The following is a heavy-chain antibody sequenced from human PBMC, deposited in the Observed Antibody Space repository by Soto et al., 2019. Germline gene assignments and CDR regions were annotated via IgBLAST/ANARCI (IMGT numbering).Heavy chain of an antibody. CDR1: GFTFSSYG. CDR2: IWYDGSNK. V-gene: IGHV3-33*01. CDR3: ARVSTAYCGGDSLGY. D-gene: IGHD2-21*02. Sequence: GGSLRLSCAASGFTFSSYGMHWVRQAPGKGLEWVAVIWYDGSNKYYADSVKGRFTISRDNSKNTLYLQMNSLRAEDTAVYYCARVSTAYCGGDSLGYWGQGTLVTVSS. J-gene: IGHJ4*02.